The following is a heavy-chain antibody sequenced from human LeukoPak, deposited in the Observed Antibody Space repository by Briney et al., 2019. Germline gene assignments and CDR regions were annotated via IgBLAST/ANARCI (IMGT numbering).Heavy chain of an antibody. V-gene: IGHV3-30*02. Sequence: GSLRLSCAASGFTFSSYGMHWVRQAPGKGLEWVAFIRYDGSNKYYADSVKGRFTISRDNSKNTLYLQMNSLRAEDTAVYYCAKDPVLRFLEWLSTLDAFDIWGQGTMVTVSS. CDR2: IRYDGSNK. CDR1: GFTFSSYG. D-gene: IGHD3-3*01. CDR3: AKDPVLRFLEWLSTLDAFDI. J-gene: IGHJ3*02.